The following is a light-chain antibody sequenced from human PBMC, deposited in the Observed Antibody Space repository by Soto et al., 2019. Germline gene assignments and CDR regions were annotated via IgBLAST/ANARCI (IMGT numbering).Light chain of an antibody. V-gene: IGKV3-15*01. J-gene: IGKJ2*01. Sequence: IVLTQSPGTLSLSPWERATLSCRASQSVSTNVAWYQQRPGRAPRLLIFDASTRATDIPARFSGSGSGTEFTLTINSLQPEDFAVYYCQQYNKWPPYAFGQGTKVDIK. CDR2: DAS. CDR1: QSVSTN. CDR3: QQYNKWPPYA.